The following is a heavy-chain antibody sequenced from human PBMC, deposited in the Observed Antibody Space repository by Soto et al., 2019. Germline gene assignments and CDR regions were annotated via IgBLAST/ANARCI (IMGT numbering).Heavy chain of an antibody. CDR2: ISSSSSYI. CDR1: GFTFSSYS. J-gene: IGHJ6*03. CDR3: ASPGLFYYYYMDV. V-gene: IGHV3-21*01. Sequence: EVQLVESGGGLVKPGGSLRLSCAASGFTFSSYSMNWVRQAPGKGLEWVSSISSSSSYIYYADSVKGRFTISRDNAKNSRYLQMNSMRAEDTAVYYCASPGLFYYYYMDVWGKETTVTVSS.